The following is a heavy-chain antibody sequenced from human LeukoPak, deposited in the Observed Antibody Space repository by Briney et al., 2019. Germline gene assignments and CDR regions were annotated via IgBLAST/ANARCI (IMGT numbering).Heavy chain of an antibody. Sequence: ASVKVSCKASGYTFTSYAMHWVRQAPGQRLEWMGWINAGNGDTKHSQKFQGRVTITRDTSASTAYMELSSLRSEDTAVYYCARSTTVVTPDYWGQGTLVTVSS. D-gene: IGHD4-23*01. V-gene: IGHV1-3*01. CDR1: GYTFTSYA. J-gene: IGHJ4*02. CDR2: INAGNGDT. CDR3: ARSTTVVTPDY.